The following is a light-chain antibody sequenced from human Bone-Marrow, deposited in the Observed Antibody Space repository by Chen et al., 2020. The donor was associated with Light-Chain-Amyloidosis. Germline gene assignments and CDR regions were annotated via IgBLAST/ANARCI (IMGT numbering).Light chain of an antibody. CDR3: QSADSSGTYEVI. V-gene: IGLV3-25*03. CDR2: RDT. CDR1: DLPTKY. J-gene: IGLJ2*01. Sequence: SSELTQPPSVSVSPGPKARITCSGDDLPTKYAYWYQQQPGQAPVLVIHRDTERPSGISERFSGSSSGTTATLTISGFQAEDEADYHCQSADSSGTYEVIFGGGTKLTVL.